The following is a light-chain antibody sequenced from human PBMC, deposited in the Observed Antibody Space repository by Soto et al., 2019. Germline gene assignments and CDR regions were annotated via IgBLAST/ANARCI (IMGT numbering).Light chain of an antibody. Sequence: EMVMTQSPATLSVSPGERATLSCRASQSVSSNLAWYQQKPGQAPRLLIYDAYNRATGIPARFSGTGSGTDFTLTISSLEPEDFATYYCQHRSNWPPTFGQGTRLEIK. V-gene: IGKV3-11*01. J-gene: IGKJ5*01. CDR1: QSVSSN. CDR3: QHRSNWPPT. CDR2: DAY.